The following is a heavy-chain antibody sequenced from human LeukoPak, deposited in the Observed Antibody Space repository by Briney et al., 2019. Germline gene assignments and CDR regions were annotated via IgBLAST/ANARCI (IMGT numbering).Heavy chain of an antibody. Sequence: GGSLRLSCAASGFTFSSYSMNWVRQAPGKGLEWVSSISSSSSYIYYADSVKGRFTISGDNAKNSLYLQMNSLRAEDTAVYYCARFGWNTVNYWGQGTLVTVSS. V-gene: IGHV3-21*01. J-gene: IGHJ4*02. CDR2: ISSSSSYI. D-gene: IGHD6-19*01. CDR3: ARFGWNTVNY. CDR1: GFTFSSYS.